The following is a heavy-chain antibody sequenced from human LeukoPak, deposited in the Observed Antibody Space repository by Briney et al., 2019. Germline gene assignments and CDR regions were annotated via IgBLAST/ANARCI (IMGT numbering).Heavy chain of an antibody. CDR1: GFTFSSYG. V-gene: IGHV3-30*18. J-gene: IGHJ4*02. CDR2: ISYDGSNK. CDR3: AKDLRGYSYGYLDY. D-gene: IGHD5-18*01. Sequence: GRSLRLSCAASGFTFSSYGMHWVRQAPGKGLEWVAVISYDGSNKYYADSVKGRFTISRDNSKNTLYLQMNSLRAEDTAVYYCAKDLRGYSYGYLDYWGQGTLVTVSS.